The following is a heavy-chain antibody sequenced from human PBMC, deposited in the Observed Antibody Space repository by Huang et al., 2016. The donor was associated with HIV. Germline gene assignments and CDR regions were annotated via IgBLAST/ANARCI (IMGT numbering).Heavy chain of an antibody. D-gene: IGHD4-17*01. CDR2: INHSGTT. V-gene: IGHV4-34*01. Sequence: HVQLQQWGAGLLKPSETLSLTCAVNGGSFSDYYWTWIRQSPGKGREWSGEINHSGTTNYNPSLKSRVTISIDWSRRQFSLKVKSVTAADTAVYYCARTLWKYGDYGYFDSWGQGALVTVSS. CDR1: GGSFSDYY. J-gene: IGHJ4*02. CDR3: ARTLWKYGDYGYFDS.